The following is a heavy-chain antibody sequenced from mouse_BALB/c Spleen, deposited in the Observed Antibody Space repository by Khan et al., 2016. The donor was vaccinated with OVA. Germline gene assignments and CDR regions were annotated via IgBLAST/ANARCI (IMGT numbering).Heavy chain of an antibody. Sequence: QVQLKESGPGLVQPTQSLSITCTVSGFSLTTYGVHWVRQSPGKGLEWLGVIWSGGNTDYNTAFISRLSISKDNSKSQVFFKMNSLQADDTAIYYCASSSYRYDFTYWGQGTLVTVSA. D-gene: IGHD2-12*01. V-gene: IGHV2-4-1*01. J-gene: IGHJ3*01. CDR3: ASSSYRYDFTY. CDR1: GFSLTTYG. CDR2: IWSGGNT.